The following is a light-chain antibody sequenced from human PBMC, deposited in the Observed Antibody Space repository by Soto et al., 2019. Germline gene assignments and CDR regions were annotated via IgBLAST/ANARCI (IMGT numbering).Light chain of an antibody. Sequence: TPSRASLYVSAVARSPISCRVRQSVSSNLAWYQQKPGQAPRLLIYDASNRATGIPARFSGSGSGTHFTLNICSLEPADFAVYYCQQRSTLPPITLGEGTRLEIK. J-gene: IGKJ5*01. CDR2: DAS. CDR1: QSVSSN. CDR3: QQRSTLPPIT. V-gene: IGKV3-11*01.